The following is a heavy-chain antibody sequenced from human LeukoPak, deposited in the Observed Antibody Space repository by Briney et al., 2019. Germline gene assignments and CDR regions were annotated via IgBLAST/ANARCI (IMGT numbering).Heavy chain of an antibody. CDR3: ARGGPIVGGGSLLVSFDY. V-gene: IGHV1-2*04. D-gene: IGHD2-15*01. CDR2: INPNSGGT. CDR1: GYTFTGYY. Sequence: ASVKVSCKASGYTFTGYYMRWVRQAPGQGLEWMGWINPNSGGTNYAQKFQGWVTMTRDTSISTAYMELSRLRSADTAVYYCARGGPIVGGGSLLVSFDYWGQGTLVTVSS. J-gene: IGHJ4*02.